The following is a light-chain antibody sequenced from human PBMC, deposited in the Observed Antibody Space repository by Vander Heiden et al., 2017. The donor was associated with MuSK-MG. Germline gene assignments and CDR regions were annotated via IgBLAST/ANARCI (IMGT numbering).Light chain of an antibody. Sequence: DIVMTQSPATLSVSPGERATLSCRASQSVSSNLAWYQQKPGQAPRLLIYGVSTRATAIPARFSGSGSGTEFTLTISSLQSEDFAVYYCQQYNNWALTFGGGTKVEIK. CDR1: QSVSSN. CDR2: GVS. J-gene: IGKJ4*01. CDR3: QQYNNWALT. V-gene: IGKV3-15*01.